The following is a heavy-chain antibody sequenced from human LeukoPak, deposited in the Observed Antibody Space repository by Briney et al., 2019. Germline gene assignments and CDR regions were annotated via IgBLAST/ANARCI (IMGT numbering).Heavy chain of an antibody. V-gene: IGHV1-2*06. CDR2: INPNRGGT. CDR1: GYTFTGYY. CDR3: ARDRRVGSGWYGGYGY. D-gene: IGHD6-19*01. Sequence: ASVKVSCKASGYTFTGYYMHWVRQAPGQGLEWMGRINPNRGGTNYAQKFQGRVTMTRDTSISTAYMELSRLRSDDTAVYYCARDRRVGSGWYGGYGYWGQGTLVTVSS. J-gene: IGHJ4*02.